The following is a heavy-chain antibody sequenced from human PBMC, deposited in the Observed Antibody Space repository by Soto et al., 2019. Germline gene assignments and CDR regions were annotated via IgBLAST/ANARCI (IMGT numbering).Heavy chain of an antibody. CDR2: IIPIFGPA. V-gene: IGHV1-69*12. J-gene: IGHJ6*02. Sequence: QVQLVQSGAEVKKPGSSVKVSCKASAGTFSSYAISWVRQAPGQGLEWMGVIIPIFGPANYAQKFQCRVTITADESTSTAYMELSSLRSEDTAVYYCARDDVDTAMPYGMDVWGQGTTVTVSS. CDR1: AGTFSSYA. D-gene: IGHD5-18*01. CDR3: ARDDVDTAMPYGMDV.